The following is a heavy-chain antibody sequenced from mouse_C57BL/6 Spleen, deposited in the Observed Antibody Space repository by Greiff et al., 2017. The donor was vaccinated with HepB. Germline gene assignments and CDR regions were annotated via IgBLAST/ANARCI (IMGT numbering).Heavy chain of an antibody. Sequence: QVHVKQPGTELVKPGASVKLSCKASGYTFTSYWMHWVKQRPGQGLEWIGNINPSNGGTNYNEKFKSKATLTVDKSSSTAYMQLSSLTSEDSAVYDCARGAGKYYYAFDVWGTGTTVTVSS. CDR3: ARGAGKYYYAFDV. D-gene: IGHD1-1*01. CDR1: GYTFTSYW. V-gene: IGHV1-53*01. J-gene: IGHJ1*03. CDR2: INPSNGGT.